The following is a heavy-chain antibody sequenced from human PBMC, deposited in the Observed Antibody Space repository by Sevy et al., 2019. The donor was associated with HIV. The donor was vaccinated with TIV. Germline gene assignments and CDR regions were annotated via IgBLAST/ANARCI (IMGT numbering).Heavy chain of an antibody. CDR2: ISWNSGSI. D-gene: IGHD4-4*01. V-gene: IGHV3-9*01. CDR1: GFTFDDYA. Sequence: GGSLRLSCAASGFTFDDYAMHWVRQAPGKGLEWVSGISWNSGSIGYADSVKGRFTISRDNAKNSLYLQMNSLRAEDTALYYCAKDRIPGLQSPDYWGQGTLVTVSS. CDR3: AKDRIPGLQSPDY. J-gene: IGHJ4*02.